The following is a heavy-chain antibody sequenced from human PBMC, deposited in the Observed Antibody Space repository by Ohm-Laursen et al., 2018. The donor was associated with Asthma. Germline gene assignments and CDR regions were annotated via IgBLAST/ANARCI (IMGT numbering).Heavy chain of an antibody. CDR2: INHSGST. D-gene: IGHD1-26*01. J-gene: IGHJ4*02. CDR3: ARHLYSSGSSNRFDY. Sequence: TLSLTCAVSGGSFSGYYWSWIRQPPGKGLEWIGEINHSGSTNYNPSLKSRVTISVDTSKNQFSLKLSSVTAADTAVYYCARHLYSSGSSNRFDYWGQGTLVTVSS. V-gene: IGHV4-34*01. CDR1: GGSFSGYY.